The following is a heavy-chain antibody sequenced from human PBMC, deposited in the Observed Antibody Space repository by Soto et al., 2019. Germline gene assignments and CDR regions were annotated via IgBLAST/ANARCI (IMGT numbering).Heavy chain of an antibody. Sequence: PGESLKSSCHGSGYSFSTFWVGWVRQMPGKGLEWMGIIYPSDSDTRYSPSFQGQVTISADKSSRTAYLQWSSLKASDSAMYYCARLPQDYYYHGMDVWGQGTKVTVS. V-gene: IGHV5-51*01. J-gene: IGHJ6*02. CDR2: IYPSDSDT. CDR3: ARLPQDYYYHGMDV. CDR1: GYSFSTFW.